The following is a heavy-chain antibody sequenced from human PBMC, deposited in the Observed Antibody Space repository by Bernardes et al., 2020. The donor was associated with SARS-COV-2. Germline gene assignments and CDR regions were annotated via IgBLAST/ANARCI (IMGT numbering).Heavy chain of an antibody. V-gene: IGHV4-59*02. J-gene: IGHJ3*01. CDR1: SGSVNNYY. CDR2: IHYSGDT. Sequence: SETLSLTCTVASGSVNNYYWSWIRQPPGKGLEWIGCIHYSGDTNYNPSLKSRVTISIVTSRNQFSLRLSSVTAADTAVYYCARGINMIRVSDAFDFWGQGTVVTVSS. CDR3: ARGINMIRVSDAFDF. D-gene: IGHD3-10*01.